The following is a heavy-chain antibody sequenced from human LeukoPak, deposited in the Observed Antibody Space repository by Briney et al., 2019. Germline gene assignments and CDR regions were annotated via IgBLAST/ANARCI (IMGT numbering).Heavy chain of an antibody. V-gene: IGHV3-30-3*01. J-gene: IGHJ6*02. CDR1: GFTFSTYA. CDR3: ARPNYYDGSAFYYYFYGMDV. Sequence: PGGSLRLSCAASGFTFSTYAMHWVRQAPGKGLEWVAVISYDGSNKYYADSVKGRFTISRDNSKNMLYLEMNSLGADDTAVYYCARPNYYDGSAFYYYFYGMDVWGPGTTVTVS. D-gene: IGHD3-22*01. CDR2: ISYDGSNK.